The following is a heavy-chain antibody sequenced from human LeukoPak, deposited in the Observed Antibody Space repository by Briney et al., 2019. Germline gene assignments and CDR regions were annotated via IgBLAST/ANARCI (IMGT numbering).Heavy chain of an antibody. Sequence: KPSETLSLTCAVYGGSFSGYYWSWIRQPPGKGLEWTGEINHSGSTNYNPSLKSRVTISVDTSKNQFSLKLSSVTAADTAVYYCAGEWVVIGYFDYWGQGTLVTVSS. J-gene: IGHJ4*02. D-gene: IGHD2-21*01. CDR1: GGSFSGYY. CDR3: AGEWVVIGYFDY. CDR2: INHSGST. V-gene: IGHV4-34*01.